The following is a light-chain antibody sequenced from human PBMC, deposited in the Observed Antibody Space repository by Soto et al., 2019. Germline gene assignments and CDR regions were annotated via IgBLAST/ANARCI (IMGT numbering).Light chain of an antibody. Sequence: EIVLTQSPDTLSLSPGDRATLSCRASQSVSNNYLAWYQQKPGQAPRLLIYDASSRATGIPDRFSGGGSGTDFTLTISRLEPEDFAVYYCQQFSSYPLTFGGGTKV. CDR1: QSVSNNY. CDR2: DAS. J-gene: IGKJ4*01. CDR3: QQFSSYPLT. V-gene: IGKV3-20*01.